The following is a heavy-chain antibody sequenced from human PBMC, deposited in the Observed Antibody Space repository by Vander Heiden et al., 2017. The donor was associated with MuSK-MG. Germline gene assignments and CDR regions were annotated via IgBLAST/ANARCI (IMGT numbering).Heavy chain of an antibody. CDR3: ANAPGSGY. D-gene: IGHD7-27*01. CDR1: GFTVSSNY. Sequence: EVQLVESGGGLVQPGGSLRLSCAVSGFTVSSNYMSWVRQAPGKGLEGVSVIYSDNSTYYADSVKGRFTISRDNSKNTLYLQRNSLTAEDTAVYFCANAPGSGYWGQGTLVTVSS. V-gene: IGHV3-66*01. J-gene: IGHJ4*02. CDR2: IYSDNST.